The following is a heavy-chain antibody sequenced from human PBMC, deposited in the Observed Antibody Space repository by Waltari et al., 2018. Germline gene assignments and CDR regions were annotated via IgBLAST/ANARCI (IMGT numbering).Heavy chain of an antibody. Sequence: QVQLQQWGAGLLKPSETLSLTCAVYGWSFIGYSWRGIRQPPGKGLEWIGEINHSGSTNYNPSLKSRVTISVDTSKNQFSLKLSSVTAADTAVYYCARSPGGIDAFDIWGQGTMVTVSS. CDR1: GWSFIGYS. J-gene: IGHJ3*02. D-gene: IGHD2-15*01. CDR2: INHSGST. CDR3: ARSPGGIDAFDI. V-gene: IGHV4-34*01.